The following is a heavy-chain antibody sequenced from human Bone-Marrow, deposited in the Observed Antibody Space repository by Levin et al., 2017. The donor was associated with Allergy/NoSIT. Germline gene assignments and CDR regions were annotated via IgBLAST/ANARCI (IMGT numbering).Heavy chain of an antibody. CDR3: ARDLSGWALTVEAEYFQH. CDR2: ISYDGRSK. D-gene: IGHD6-19*01. V-gene: IGHV3-30*04. Sequence: GGSLRLSCAASGFTFSNYAMHWVRQAPGKGLEWVAFISYDGRSKYYADSVKGRFSISRDNSKNTLYVQMNSLRPEDTAVYYCARDLSGWALTVEAEYFQHWGQGTLVIVSS. CDR1: GFTFSNYA. J-gene: IGHJ1*01.